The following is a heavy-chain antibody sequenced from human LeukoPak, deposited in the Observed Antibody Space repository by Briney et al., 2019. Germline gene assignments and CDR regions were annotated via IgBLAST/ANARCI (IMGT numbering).Heavy chain of an antibody. D-gene: IGHD6-19*01. J-gene: IGHJ6*03. CDR1: GFTFDDYG. CDR3: ARVSISGYYCYIHV. CDR2: INWNGGST. V-gene: IGHV3-20*04. Sequence: SGGSLRLSCAASGFTFDDYGMRWVRQAPGKGLEWVSGINWNGGSTGYADCVEGRFTISRDNAKNSLYLQMNSLRAEDTALYYCARVSISGYYCYIHVWGKGTTVTVSS.